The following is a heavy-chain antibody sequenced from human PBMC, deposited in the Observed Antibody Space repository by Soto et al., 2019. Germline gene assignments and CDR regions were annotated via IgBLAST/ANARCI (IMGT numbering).Heavy chain of an antibody. CDR3: AKVSDFYYYYYMDV. CDR2: ISGSGGST. J-gene: IGHJ6*03. CDR1: GFTFSSYA. V-gene: IGHV3-23*01. Sequence: GGSLRLSCAASGFTFSSYAMSWVRQAPGKGLEWVSAISGSGGSTYYADSVKGRFTISRDNSKNTLYLQMNSLRAEDTAVYYCAKVSDFYYYYYMDVWGKGTTVTVSS.